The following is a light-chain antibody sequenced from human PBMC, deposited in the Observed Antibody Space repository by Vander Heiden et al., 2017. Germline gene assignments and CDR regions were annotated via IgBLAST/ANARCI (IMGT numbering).Light chain of an antibody. J-gene: IGKJ1*01. CDR3: QQSYSTLWT. V-gene: IGKV1-39*01. Sequence: DIQMTQPPSSLSASVGDRVTITCRASQSISSYFNWYQQKPGKAPKLLIYAASSLQSGVPSRFSGSGSGTDFTLTISSLQPEDFATYYCQQSYSTLWTFGQGTKVEIK. CDR2: AAS. CDR1: QSISSY.